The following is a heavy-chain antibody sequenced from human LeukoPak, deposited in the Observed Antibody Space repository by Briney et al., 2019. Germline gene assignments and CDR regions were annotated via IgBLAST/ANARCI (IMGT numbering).Heavy chain of an antibody. CDR2: IYYSGST. CDR1: GGSISSSSYY. CDR3: ARLGLRFLEWLSRGVY. D-gene: IGHD3-3*01. Sequence: SETLSLTCTVSGGSISSSSYYWGWIRQPPGKGLEWIGSIYYSGSTYYNPSRKSRVTISVDTSKNQFSLKLSSVTAADTAVYYCARLGLRFLEWLSRGVYWGQGTLVTVSS. J-gene: IGHJ4*02. V-gene: IGHV4-39*01.